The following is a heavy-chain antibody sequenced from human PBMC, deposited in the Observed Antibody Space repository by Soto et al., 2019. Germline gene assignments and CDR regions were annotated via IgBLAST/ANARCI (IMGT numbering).Heavy chain of an antibody. J-gene: IGHJ6*02. CDR3: TRWNYAMDV. V-gene: IGHV3-7*03. CDR2: ISQDGRAT. CDR1: GFTFSSYY. Sequence: EMQLVESGGGLVQPGGSLRLSCAASGFTFSSYYMTWVRQAPGRGLEWVAHISQDGRATYHADSVKDRFIISRDNAKNSLSLHINTLRAEDTAVYRCTRWNYAMDVWGQGTTVTVS.